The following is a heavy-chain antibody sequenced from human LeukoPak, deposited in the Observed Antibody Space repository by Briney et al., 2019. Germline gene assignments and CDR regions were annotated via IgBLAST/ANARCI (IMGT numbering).Heavy chain of an antibody. CDR3: ARGRYYYDSSGYYRGYYFDY. CDR2: ISYDGSNK. J-gene: IGHJ4*02. D-gene: IGHD3-22*01. Sequence: GGSLRLSCAASGFTFSSYAMHWVRQAPGKGLEWVAVISYDGSNKYYADSVKGRFTISRDNSKNTLYLQMNSLRAEDTAVYCCARGRYYYDSSGYYRGYYFDYWGQGTLVTVSS. V-gene: IGHV3-30-3*01. CDR1: GFTFSSYA.